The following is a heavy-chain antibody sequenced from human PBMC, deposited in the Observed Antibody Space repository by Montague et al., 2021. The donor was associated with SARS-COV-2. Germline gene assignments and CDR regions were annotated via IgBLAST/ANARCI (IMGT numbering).Heavy chain of an antibody. J-gene: IGHJ6*02. CDR2: ITNSGSV. Sequence: SETLSLTCAVYGGSFSRYSYNWVRQAPGKGLEWIGEITNSGSVNYQPSLNNRVTISVDPSKSQVSLRLTSMTVADTAIYFCARQKLRPHKPIKKEFYYYGLDIWGQGTTVTVS. CDR3: ARQKLRPHKPIKKEFYYYGLDI. CDR1: GGSFSRYS. V-gene: IGHV4-34*01.